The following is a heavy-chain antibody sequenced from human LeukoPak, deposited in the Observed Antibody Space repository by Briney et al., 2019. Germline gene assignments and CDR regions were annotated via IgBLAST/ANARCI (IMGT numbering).Heavy chain of an antibody. CDR2: ISSSSSTI. Sequence: GGSLRLSCAASGFTFSSYSMNWVRQAPGKGLEWVSYISSSSSTIYYADSVKGRFTISRDNAKNSLYLQMNSLRAEDTAVYYCARSDDILTGAEYMDVWGKGTTVTISS. CDR1: GFTFSSYS. D-gene: IGHD3-9*01. J-gene: IGHJ6*03. V-gene: IGHV3-48*01. CDR3: ARSDDILTGAEYMDV.